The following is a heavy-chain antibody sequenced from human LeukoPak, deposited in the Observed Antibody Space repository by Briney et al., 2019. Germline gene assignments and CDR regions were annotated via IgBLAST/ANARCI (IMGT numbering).Heavy chain of an antibody. D-gene: IGHD2-2*01. J-gene: IGHJ4*02. V-gene: IGHV4-59*01. CDR2: IYYSGST. CDR3: ARSLVVPALFDY. CDR1: GGSISSYY. Sequence: SETLPLTCTVSGGSISSYYWSWIRQPPGKGLEWIGYIYYSGSTNYNPSLKSRVTISVDTSKNQFSLKLSSVTAADTAVYYCARSLVVPALFDYWGQGTLVTVSS.